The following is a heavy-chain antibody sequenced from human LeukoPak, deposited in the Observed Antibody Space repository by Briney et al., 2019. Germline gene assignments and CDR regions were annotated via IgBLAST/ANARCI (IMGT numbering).Heavy chain of an antibody. J-gene: IGHJ4*02. CDR3: AKDMRAGSTVTTSPFDY. CDR2: ISWDGGST. Sequence: GSLRLPCAASGFPFDDYTMHWVRQAPGKGLEWVSLISWDGGSTYYADSVKGRFTISRDNSKNSLYLQMNSLRTEDTALYYCAKDMRAGSTVTTSPFDYWGQGTLVTVSS. D-gene: IGHD4-17*01. V-gene: IGHV3-43*01. CDR1: GFPFDDYT.